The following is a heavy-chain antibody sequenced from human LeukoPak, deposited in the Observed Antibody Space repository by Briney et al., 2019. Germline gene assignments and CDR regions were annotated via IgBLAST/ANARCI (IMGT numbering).Heavy chain of an antibody. CDR1: GFTFSSYA. CDR2: ISGSDGST. Sequence: PGGSLRLSCAASGFTFSSYAMSWVRQAPGKGLEWVSGISGSDGSTNYADSVKGRFTISRENSKNTLYLQMNSLRAEDTAVYYCAKDPSRDSSGYYTDYWGQGTLVTVSS. D-gene: IGHD3-22*01. CDR3: AKDPSRDSSGYYTDY. V-gene: IGHV3-23*01. J-gene: IGHJ4*02.